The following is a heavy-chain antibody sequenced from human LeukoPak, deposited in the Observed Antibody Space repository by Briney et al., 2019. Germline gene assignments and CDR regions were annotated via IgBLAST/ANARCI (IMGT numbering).Heavy chain of an antibody. V-gene: IGHV3-7*01. Sequence: PGGSLRLSCAASGFTVSSNYMSWVRQAPGKGLEWVANIKQDGSEKYYVDSVKGRFTISRDNAKNSLYLQMNSLRAEDTAVYYCARPLAVALSGMDVWGQGTTVTVSS. CDR1: GFTVSSNY. CDR2: IKQDGSEK. CDR3: ARPLAVALSGMDV. J-gene: IGHJ6*02. D-gene: IGHD6-19*01.